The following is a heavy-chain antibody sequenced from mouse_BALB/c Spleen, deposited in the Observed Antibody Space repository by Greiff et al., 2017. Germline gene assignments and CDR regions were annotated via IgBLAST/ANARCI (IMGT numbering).Heavy chain of an antibody. CDR1: GYSITSDYA. CDR2: ISYSGST. V-gene: IGHV3-2*02. CDR3: ARYYDYSWFAY. J-gene: IGHJ3*01. D-gene: IGHD2-4*01. Sequence: VQLKESGPGLVKPSQSLSLTCTVTGYSITSDYAWYWIRQFPGNKLEWMGYISYSGSTSYNPSLKSRISITRDTSKNQFFLQLNSVTTEDTATYYCARYYDYSWFAYWGQGTLVTVSA.